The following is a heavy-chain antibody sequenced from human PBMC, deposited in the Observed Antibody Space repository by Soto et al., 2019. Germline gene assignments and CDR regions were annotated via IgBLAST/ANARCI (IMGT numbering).Heavy chain of an antibody. CDR1: GYTFTSYV. CDR2: ISAIIGKA. Sequence: SVKVSCKASGYTFTSYVISWVRQAPGQGLEWMGGISAIIGKANYAQKLQGRVTITADKSTSTAYMELSSLRSEDTAVYYCARRVDTAMVHQSPWFDPWGQGTLVTVSS. V-gene: IGHV1-69*10. CDR3: ARRVDTAMVHQSPWFDP. J-gene: IGHJ5*02. D-gene: IGHD5-18*01.